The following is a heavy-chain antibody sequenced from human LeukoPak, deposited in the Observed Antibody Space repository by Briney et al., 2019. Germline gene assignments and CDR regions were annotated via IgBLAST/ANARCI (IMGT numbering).Heavy chain of an antibody. J-gene: IGHJ6*03. Sequence: GVSLRLSCAASGFTFSNYDMHWVRQAPGKGLDWVAFIHYDGSNKYYADSVKGRFTISRDDSKNTLYLQMNSLRAEDTAVYYCAKAASKRTDYGDYAFYYYMDVWGKGTTVTISS. CDR2: IHYDGSNK. CDR1: GFTFSNYD. CDR3: AKAASKRTDYGDYAFYYYMDV. D-gene: IGHD4-17*01. V-gene: IGHV3-30*02.